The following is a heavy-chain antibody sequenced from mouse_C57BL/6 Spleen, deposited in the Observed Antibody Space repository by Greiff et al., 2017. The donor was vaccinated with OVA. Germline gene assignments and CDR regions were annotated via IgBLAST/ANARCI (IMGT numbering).Heavy chain of an antibody. D-gene: IGHD1-1*01. V-gene: IGHV2-5*01. CDR1: GFSLTSYG. J-gene: IGHJ4*01. CDR3: AKTGTTVVARDYAMDY. Sequence: QVQLQQSGPGLVQPSQSLSITCTVSGFSLTSYGVHWVRQSPGKGLEWLGVIWRGGSTDYNAAFMSRLSITKDNSKSQVFFKMNSLQADDTAIYYGAKTGTTVVARDYAMDYWGQGTSVTVSS. CDR2: IWRGGST.